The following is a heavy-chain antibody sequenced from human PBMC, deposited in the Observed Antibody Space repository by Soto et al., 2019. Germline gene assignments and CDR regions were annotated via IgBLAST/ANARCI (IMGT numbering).Heavy chain of an antibody. CDR3: AREASAAGTFSEEGSDS. CDR1: GDTFSNYA. V-gene: IGHV1-69*12. CDR2: IVLNFTLT. J-gene: IGHJ3*02. Sequence: QVQLVQSGAVVKKPGSSVKVACKDSGDTFSNYAINGVRQAPGQGLEWRGAIVLNFTLTNYAQKFQGSVTIAADESARTAIIELSRLSSEYPATYYWAREASAAGTFSEEGSDSGGQWTMVTVSS. D-gene: IGHD6-13*01.